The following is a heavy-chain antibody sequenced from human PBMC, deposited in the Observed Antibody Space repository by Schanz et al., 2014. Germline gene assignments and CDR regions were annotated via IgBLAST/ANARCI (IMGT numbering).Heavy chain of an antibody. CDR1: GFTFSQYG. D-gene: IGHD5-18*01. J-gene: IGHJ4*02. CDR2: ISYDGTNE. V-gene: IGHV3-30*18. CDR3: AKDRGEGYSNGIFQY. Sequence: QVFLAESGGGVVQPGRSLRLSCAASGFTFSQYGMHWVRQAPGKGLEWVAVISYDGTNEYYAESVKGRFTISRDNAKNTFYLHMNSLRNEDTAVYFCAKDRGEGYSNGIFQYWGLGTLVTVSS.